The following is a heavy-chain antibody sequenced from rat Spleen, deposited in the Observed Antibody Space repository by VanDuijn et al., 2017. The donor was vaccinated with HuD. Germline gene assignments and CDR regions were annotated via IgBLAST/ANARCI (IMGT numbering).Heavy chain of an antibody. CDR2: ITNTGGST. J-gene: IGHJ1*01. CDR3: SRMYTTDYYWYFDF. V-gene: IGHV5-31*01. D-gene: IGHD1-6*01. Sequence: EVQLVESGGGLVQPGRSLKLSCVASGITFNNYWMTWIRQAPGKGLEWIASITNTGGSTYYLDSVRVRFTISRDNAKSALYLQMDNLRSEDTATYYCSRMYTTDYYWYFDFWGPGTMVTVSS. CDR1: GITFNNYW.